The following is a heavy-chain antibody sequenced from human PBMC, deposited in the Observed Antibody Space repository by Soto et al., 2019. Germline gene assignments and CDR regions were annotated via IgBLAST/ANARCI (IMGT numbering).Heavy chain of an antibody. CDR3: ARDFFSIFGQTNHLFDY. CDR1: GFTFSRYW. Sequence: EVQLVESGGGLVQPGGSLRLSCAASGFTFSRYWMTWVRQAPGKGLEWVANIKQDGSEKYYVDSVKGRFTISRDNAKNSLYLQMNSLRAEDTAVYYCARDFFSIFGQTNHLFDYWGQGTLVTVSS. CDR2: IKQDGSEK. V-gene: IGHV3-7*01. J-gene: IGHJ4*02. D-gene: IGHD3-3*01.